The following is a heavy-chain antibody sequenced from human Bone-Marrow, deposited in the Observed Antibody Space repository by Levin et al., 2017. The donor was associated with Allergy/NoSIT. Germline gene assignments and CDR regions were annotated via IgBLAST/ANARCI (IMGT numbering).Heavy chain of an antibody. D-gene: IGHD1-1*01. Sequence: PGGSLRLSCVGSGFSFSDHGIHWVRQAPGEGLEWVSVVSYDGKNQFYAHSVKGRFTMSRDNSKNTVYLHLSSLRAEDTALYYCARAGGSHRHDFDSWGQGVLVTVS. V-gene: IGHV3-30*03. CDR1: GFSFSDHG. J-gene: IGHJ4*02. CDR2: VSYDGKNQ. CDR3: ARAGGSHRHDFDS.